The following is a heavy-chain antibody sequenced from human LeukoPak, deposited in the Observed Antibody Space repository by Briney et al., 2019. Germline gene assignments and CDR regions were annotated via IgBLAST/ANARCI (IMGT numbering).Heavy chain of an antibody. CDR1: GGSISSYY. CDR2: IYYSGST. J-gene: IGHJ4*02. D-gene: IGHD3-22*01. Sequence: SAETLSLTCTVSGGSISSYYWSWIRQPPGKGLEGIGYIYYSGSTNYNPSLKSRVTISLDTSKNQFSLKLSSVTAADTAVYYCARQIHDSSGYLLDYWGQGTLVTVSS. CDR3: ARQIHDSSGYLLDY. V-gene: IGHV4-59*08.